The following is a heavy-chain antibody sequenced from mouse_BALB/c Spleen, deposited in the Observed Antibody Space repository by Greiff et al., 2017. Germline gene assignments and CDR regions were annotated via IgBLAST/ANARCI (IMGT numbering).Heavy chain of an antibody. CDR3: AKGTGTAWFAY. J-gene: IGHJ3*01. Sequence: EVKLMESGGGLVQPGGSPKLSCAASGFTFSSFGMHWVRQAPEKGLEWVAYISSGSSTIYYADTVKGRFTISRDNPKNTLFLQMTSLRSEDTAMYYCAKGTGTAWFAYWGQGTLVTVSA. CDR2: ISSGSSTI. CDR1: GFTFSSFG. V-gene: IGHV5-17*02. D-gene: IGHD4-1*01.